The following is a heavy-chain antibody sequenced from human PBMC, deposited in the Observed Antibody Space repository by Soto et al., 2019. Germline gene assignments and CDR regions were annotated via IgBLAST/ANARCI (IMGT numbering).Heavy chain of an antibody. Sequence: EVQLVQSGAEVEKPGESLKISCMGSGYTFAAYWIAWVRQMPGKGLGWMGIIHPGNSDARYIPSFQGQVTISADKSISTAYLQWNSLKASDTAMYYCARQDGAANFYFDFWGQGTLVTVSS. CDR3: ARQDGAANFYFDF. CDR2: IHPGNSDA. CDR1: GYTFAAYW. D-gene: IGHD1-1*01. J-gene: IGHJ4*02. V-gene: IGHV5-51*01.